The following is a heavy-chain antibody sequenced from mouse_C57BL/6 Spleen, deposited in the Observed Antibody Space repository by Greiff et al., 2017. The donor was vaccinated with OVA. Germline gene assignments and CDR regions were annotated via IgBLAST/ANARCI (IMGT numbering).Heavy chain of an antibody. CDR3: ARAGKGAMDY. Sequence: EVKLMESGGGLVQPGESLTLSCESNEYEFPSHDMSWVRKTPEKRLELVAAINSDGGSTYYPDTMERRFIISRDNTKKTLYLQMSSLRSEDTALYYGARAGKGAMDYWGQGTSVTVSS. D-gene: IGHD2-1*01. CDR1: EYEFPSHD. CDR2: INSDGGST. V-gene: IGHV5-2*01. J-gene: IGHJ4*01.